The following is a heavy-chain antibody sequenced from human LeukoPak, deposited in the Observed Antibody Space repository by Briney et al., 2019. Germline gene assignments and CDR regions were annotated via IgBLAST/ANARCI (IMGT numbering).Heavy chain of an antibody. V-gene: IGHV3-30*03. CDR3: AREPGSYSRARMDV. J-gene: IGHJ6*03. CDR2: ISYDGSNK. D-gene: IGHD1-26*01. CDR1: GFTFSSYG. Sequence: PGRSLRFSCAASGFTFSSYGMHWVRQAPGKGLEWVAVISYDGSNKYYADSVKGRFTISRDNSKNTLYLQMNSLRAEDTAVYYCAREPGSYSRARMDVWGKGTTVTVSS.